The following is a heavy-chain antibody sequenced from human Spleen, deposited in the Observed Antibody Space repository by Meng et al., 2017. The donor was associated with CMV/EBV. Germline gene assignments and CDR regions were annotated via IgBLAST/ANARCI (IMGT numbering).Heavy chain of an antibody. D-gene: IGHD7-27*01. Sequence: QVQLQQWGEGLLKPSETLALTCAVYGGSFSGYYWSWIRQPPGKGLEWIGEINHSGSTNYNPSLKSRVTISVDTSKNQFSLKLSSVTAADTAVYYCARGIPQGLGRATGWFDPWGQGTLVTVSS. J-gene: IGHJ5*02. CDR2: INHSGST. CDR3: ARGIPQGLGRATGWFDP. CDR1: GGSFSGYY. V-gene: IGHV4-34*01.